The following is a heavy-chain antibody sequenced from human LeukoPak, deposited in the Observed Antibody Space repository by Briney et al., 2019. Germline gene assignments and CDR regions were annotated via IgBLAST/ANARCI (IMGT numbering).Heavy chain of an antibody. Sequence: GGSLRLSCAAAGFTLTNFAMKWVRQAPGKGLEWVADISGGGEHTFYADSVKGRFTISRDNSKDTLHPQMSILRPEDTALYYCARVTPGDDYGDVYFDYWGQGTLVTVSS. CDR1: GFTLTNFA. V-gene: IGHV3-23*01. CDR3: ARVTPGDDYGDVYFDY. CDR2: ISGGGEHT. J-gene: IGHJ4*02. D-gene: IGHD4-17*01.